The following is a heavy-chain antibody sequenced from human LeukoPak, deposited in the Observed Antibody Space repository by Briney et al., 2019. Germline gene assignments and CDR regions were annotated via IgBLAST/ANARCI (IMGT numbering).Heavy chain of an antibody. V-gene: IGHV4-39*01. CDR2: IYYSGST. CDR3: ASYYYDSSGYLDY. J-gene: IGHJ4*02. Sequence: SETLSLTCTVSGGSISSSGYYWGWIRQPPGKGLEWIGSIYYSGSTYHNPSLKSRVTISVDTSKNQFSLKLSSVTAADTAVYYCASYYYDSSGYLDYWGQGTLVTVSS. D-gene: IGHD3-22*01. CDR1: GGSISSSGYY.